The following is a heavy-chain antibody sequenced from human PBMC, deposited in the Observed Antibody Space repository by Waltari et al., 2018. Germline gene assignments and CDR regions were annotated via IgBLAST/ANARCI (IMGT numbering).Heavy chain of an antibody. CDR3: ARSIADDFWSGYYTGAYYFDY. D-gene: IGHD3-3*01. CDR2: IYHSGST. CDR1: GYSISSGYY. Sequence: QVQLQESGPGLVKPSETLSLTCAVSGYSISSGYYWGWIRQPPGTGLEWIGSIYHSGSTYYNPSLKSRVTISVDTSKNQFSLKLSSVTAADTAVYYCARSIADDFWSGYYTGAYYFDYWGQGTLVTVSS. J-gene: IGHJ4*02. V-gene: IGHV4-38-2*01.